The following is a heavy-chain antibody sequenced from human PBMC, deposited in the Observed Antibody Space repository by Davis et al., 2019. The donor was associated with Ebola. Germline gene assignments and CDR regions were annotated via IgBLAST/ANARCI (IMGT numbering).Heavy chain of an antibody. CDR1: GGSVTSHY. J-gene: IGHJ4*02. V-gene: IGHV4-59*08. D-gene: IGHD1-26*01. Sequence: MPSETLSLTCTVSGGSVTSHYWSWIRQPPGKGLEWMGYFYHGGSTIYNRSFKSRISISVDTSKNQFSLKLTSVTAADTAVYYCARLPFIVGIIFFDYWGQGTLVTVSS. CDR2: FYHGGST. CDR3: ARLPFIVGIIFFDY.